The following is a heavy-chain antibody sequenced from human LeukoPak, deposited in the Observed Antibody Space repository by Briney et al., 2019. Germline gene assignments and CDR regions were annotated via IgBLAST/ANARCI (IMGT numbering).Heavy chain of an antibody. Sequence: GGSLRLSCEASGFTFSNYAMNWVRQGPGKGLEWVSVISDSGASTFYADSVKGRFTISRDNSKNTLYLQMNSLRAEDTAVYYCAKDHSYDYSNYWGQGTLVTVSS. J-gene: IGHJ4*02. CDR1: GFTFSNYA. CDR2: ISDSGAST. D-gene: IGHD4-11*01. V-gene: IGHV3-23*01. CDR3: AKDHSYDYSNY.